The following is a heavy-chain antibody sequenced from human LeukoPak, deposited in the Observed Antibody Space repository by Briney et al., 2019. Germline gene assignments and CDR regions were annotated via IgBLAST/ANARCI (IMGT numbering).Heavy chain of an antibody. V-gene: IGHV4-59*01. CDR1: GGSFSGYY. CDR3: AKVGSYGLLDY. D-gene: IGHD3-16*01. Sequence: SETLSLTCAVYGGSFSGYYWSWIRQPPGKGLEWIGYIYYSGSTNYNPSLKSRVTISVDTSKNQFSLKLNSVTAADTAVYYCAKVGSYGLLDYWGQGTMVTVSS. J-gene: IGHJ4*02. CDR2: IYYSGST.